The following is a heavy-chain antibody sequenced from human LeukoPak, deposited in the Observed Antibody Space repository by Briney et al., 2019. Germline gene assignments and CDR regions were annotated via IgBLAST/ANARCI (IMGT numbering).Heavy chain of an antibody. CDR3: ASASARDYMDV. Sequence: GASVKVSCKASGYTFTGYYMHWVRQAPGQGLEWMGIINPSGGSTSYAQKFQGRVTMTRDTSTSTVYMELSSLRSEDTAVYYCASASARDYMDVWGKGTTVTVSS. CDR1: GYTFTGYY. CDR2: INPSGGST. J-gene: IGHJ6*03. V-gene: IGHV1-46*01. D-gene: IGHD6-25*01.